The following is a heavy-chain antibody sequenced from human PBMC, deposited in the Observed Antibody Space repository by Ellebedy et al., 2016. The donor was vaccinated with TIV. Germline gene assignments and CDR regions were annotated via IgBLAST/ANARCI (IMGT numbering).Heavy chain of an antibody. V-gene: IGHV5-51*01. CDR2: IYLGDSDT. J-gene: IGHJ2*01. CDR1: GYSSTSYW. D-gene: IGHD2-8*02. Sequence: GESLKISCKGSGYSSTSYWIGWVRQMPGKGLEWMGIIYLGDSDTRYSPSFQGQVTISADKSITTAYLQWSSLKASDTAMYYCARHTDWYFDLWGRGTLVTVSS. CDR3: ARHTDWYFDL.